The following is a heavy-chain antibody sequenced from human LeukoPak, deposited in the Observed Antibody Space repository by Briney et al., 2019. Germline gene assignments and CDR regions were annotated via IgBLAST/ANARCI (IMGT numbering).Heavy chain of an antibody. CDR2: ISSASNYI. J-gene: IGHJ6*02. D-gene: IGHD4-17*01. CDR3: AKDLTTVTPRYGMDV. CDR1: GFTFSDYH. V-gene: IGHV3-21*04. Sequence: GGSLRLSCAASGFTFSDYHMNWVRQAPGKGLEWVAYISSASNYIYYADSVKGRFTISRDNSKNTLYLQMNSLRAEDTAVYYCAKDLTTVTPRYGMDVWGQGTTVTVSS.